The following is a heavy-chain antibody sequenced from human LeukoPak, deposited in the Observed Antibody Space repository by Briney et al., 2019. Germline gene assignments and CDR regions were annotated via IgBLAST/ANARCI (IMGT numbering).Heavy chain of an antibody. CDR1: GFSFSSYW. D-gene: IGHD2-2*01. Sequence: GGSLRLSCAASGFSFSSYWMHWVRQAPGKGLVWVARIKSDESTTSYADSVKGRFTISRDNSKNTLYLQMSSLRAEDTAVYYCAKDLVPATAHEYYYYGMDVWGQGTTVTVSS. CDR2: IKSDESTT. V-gene: IGHV3-74*01. CDR3: AKDLVPATAHEYYYYGMDV. J-gene: IGHJ6*02.